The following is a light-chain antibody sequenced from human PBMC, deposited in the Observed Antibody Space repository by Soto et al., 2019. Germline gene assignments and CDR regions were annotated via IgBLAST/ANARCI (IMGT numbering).Light chain of an antibody. CDR3: QQYNKWPLT. CDR2: DTS. J-gene: IGKJ4*01. V-gene: IGKV3-15*01. Sequence: EIVITPFPVTPSFSPGEGAPLSCRASQSVGSDLAWYQQKPGQAPSLLINDTSTRATGIPARFSGSGSGTQFTLTISSLQSEDFAVYYCQQYNKWPLTFGGGTKVDIK. CDR1: QSVGSD.